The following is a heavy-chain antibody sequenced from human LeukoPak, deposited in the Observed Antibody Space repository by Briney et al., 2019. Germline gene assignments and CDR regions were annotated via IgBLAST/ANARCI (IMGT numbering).Heavy chain of an antibody. CDR2: IYSAGSI. D-gene: IGHD1-26*01. V-gene: IGHV3-66*01. J-gene: IGHJ3*02. CDR1: GFTVTSNY. Sequence: GGSLRLSCAASGFTVTSNYMSWVRQAPGKGLEWVSIIYSAGSIYYADSVKGRFTISRDNAKNSLYLQMNSLRAEDTAVYYCARVGGGSYSDAFDIWGQGTMVTVSS. CDR3: ARVGGGSYSDAFDI.